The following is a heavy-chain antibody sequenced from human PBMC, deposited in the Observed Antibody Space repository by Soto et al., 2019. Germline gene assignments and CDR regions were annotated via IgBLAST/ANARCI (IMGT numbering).Heavy chain of an antibody. J-gene: IGHJ5*02. Sequence: QVPLVQSGAEVKKPGASVKVSCKASGYTFTSYDINWVRQATGQGLEWMGWMNPNSGNTGYAQKFQGRVTMTRNTSISTAYMELSSLRSEDTAVYYCARGSGYQLLKYNWFDPWGQGTLVTVSS. CDR2: MNPNSGNT. CDR3: ARGSGYQLLKYNWFDP. D-gene: IGHD2-2*01. V-gene: IGHV1-8*01. CDR1: GYTFTSYD.